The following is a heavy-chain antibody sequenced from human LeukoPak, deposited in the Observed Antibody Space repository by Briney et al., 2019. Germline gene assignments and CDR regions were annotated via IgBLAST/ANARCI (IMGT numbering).Heavy chain of an antibody. CDR1: GFTFSSYS. J-gene: IGHJ4*02. V-gene: IGHV3-48*04. CDR2: ISSSSSTI. CDR3: ARDHYYGFDY. D-gene: IGHD3-10*01. Sequence: GGSLRLSCAASGFTFSSYSMNWVRQAPGKGLEWVSYISSSSSTIYYADSVKGRFTISRDNAKNSLYLQMNGLRAEDTAVYYCARDHYYGFDYWGQGTLVTVSS.